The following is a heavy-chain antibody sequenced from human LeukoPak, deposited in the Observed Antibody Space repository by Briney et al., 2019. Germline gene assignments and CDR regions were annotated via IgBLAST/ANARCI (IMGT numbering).Heavy chain of an antibody. CDR1: GFTFSSYS. CDR2: ISSSSSYI. J-gene: IGHJ5*02. D-gene: IGHD3-3*01. CDR3: AREPTISGVVIVGWFDP. V-gene: IGHV3-21*01. Sequence: PGGSLRLSCAASGFTFSSYSMNWVRQAPGKGLEWVSSISSSSSYIYYADSVKGRFTISRDNAKNSLYLQMNSLRADDTAVYYCAREPTISGVVIVGWFDPWGQGTLVTVSS.